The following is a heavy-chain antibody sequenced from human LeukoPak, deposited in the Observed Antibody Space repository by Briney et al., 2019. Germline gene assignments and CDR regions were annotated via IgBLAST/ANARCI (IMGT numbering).Heavy chain of an antibody. J-gene: IGHJ6*02. CDR3: ARHGDYYYGMDV. CDR1: GGSFSGYY. CDR2: INHSGST. Sequence: PSETLSLTCAVYGGSFSGYYWSWIRQPPGKGLEWIGEINHSGSTNYNPSLKSRVTISADTSKNQFSLKLSSVTAADTAVYYWARHGDYYYGMDVWGQGTTVTVAS. D-gene: IGHD4-17*01. V-gene: IGHV4-34*01.